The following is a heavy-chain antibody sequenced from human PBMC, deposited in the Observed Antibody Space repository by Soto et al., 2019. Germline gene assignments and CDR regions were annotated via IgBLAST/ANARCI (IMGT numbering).Heavy chain of an antibody. CDR3: ARWSGYADA. Sequence: PGGSLRLSCAASGFTFSSYSVNWVRQAPGKGLEWVSYISSGSKTIYYIDSVRGRFTISVDNSKNTVYLQMDSLRADDTAVYYCARWSGYADAWGQGTRVTVSS. CDR2: ISSGSKTI. J-gene: IGHJ4*02. CDR1: GFTFSSYS. V-gene: IGHV3-48*04. D-gene: IGHD4-17*01.